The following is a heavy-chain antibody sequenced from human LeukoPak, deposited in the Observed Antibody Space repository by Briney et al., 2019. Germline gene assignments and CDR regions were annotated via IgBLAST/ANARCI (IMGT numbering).Heavy chain of an antibody. J-gene: IGHJ4*02. Sequence: SETLSLTCAVSGGSISSSNWWSWVRQPPGKGLEWIGEIYHSGSTNCNPSLKSRVTISVDKSKNQFSLKLSSVTAADTAVHYCARARTYYYDSSGFDYWGQGTLVTVSS. CDR2: IYHSGST. D-gene: IGHD3-22*01. CDR1: GGSISSSNW. V-gene: IGHV4-4*02. CDR3: ARARTYYYDSSGFDY.